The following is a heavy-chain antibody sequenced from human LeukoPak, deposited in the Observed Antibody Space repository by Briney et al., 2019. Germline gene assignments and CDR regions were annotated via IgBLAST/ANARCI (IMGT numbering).Heavy chain of an antibody. CDR2: IYHSGST. CDR3: AKGAGGFSYYNWFDP. Sequence: SETLSLTCTVSGYSISSGYYWGWIRQPPGKGLEWIGSIYHSGSTYYKPSLKSRVTISVDTSKNQFSLKLSSVTAADTAVYYCAKGAGGFSYYNWFDPWGQGTLVTVSS. CDR1: GYSISSGYY. V-gene: IGHV4-38-2*02. J-gene: IGHJ5*02. D-gene: IGHD5-18*01.